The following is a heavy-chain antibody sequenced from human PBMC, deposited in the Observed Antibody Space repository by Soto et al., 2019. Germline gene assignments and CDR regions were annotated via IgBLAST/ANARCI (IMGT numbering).Heavy chain of an antibody. J-gene: IGHJ6*02. CDR3: ARAADTRYYGMDP. Sequence: QVQLVQSGAEVKKPGASVKVSCKASDYTFTSYGISWVRQAPGQGLEWMGWINTYSGNTDYARKFQGRVTMTTDTSTSTAYRDMRSLKFDVKAGDKCARAADTRYYGMDPCGQGTTVPVSS. CDR2: INTYSGNT. V-gene: IGHV1-18*04. CDR1: DYTFTSYG.